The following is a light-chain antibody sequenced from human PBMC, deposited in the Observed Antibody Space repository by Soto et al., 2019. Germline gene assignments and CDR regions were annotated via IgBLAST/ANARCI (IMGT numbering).Light chain of an antibody. CDR2: AAS. V-gene: IGKV1-8*01. J-gene: IGKJ3*01. Sequence: AIRMTQSPSSLSASTGDRVTITCRASQGISSYLAWYQQKPGKAPKLLIYAASTLQSGVPSRFSGSGSGTDFTLTISCLQSEAFATYYCQQYYSYPRGTFGPGTKVDIK. CDR1: QGISSY. CDR3: QQYYSYPRGT.